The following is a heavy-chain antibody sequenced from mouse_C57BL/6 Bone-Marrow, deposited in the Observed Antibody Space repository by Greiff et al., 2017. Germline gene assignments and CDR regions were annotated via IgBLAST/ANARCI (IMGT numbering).Heavy chain of an antibody. J-gene: IGHJ2*01. CDR2: IDPANGCT. Sequence: EVHLLQSVAELVRPGASVKLSCTASGFTITNSYMHWVKQRPEQGLEWIGRIDPANGCTKYAPKFQGKATLTADTSSNTAYLQLSRLTSEDAAICLFAREWNAFDYGGQGTTLTVSS. CDR3: AREWNAFDY. D-gene: IGHD1-3*01. V-gene: IGHV14-3*01. CDR1: GFTITNSY.